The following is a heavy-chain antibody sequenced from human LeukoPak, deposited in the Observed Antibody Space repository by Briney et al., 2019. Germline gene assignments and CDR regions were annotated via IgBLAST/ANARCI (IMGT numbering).Heavy chain of an antibody. Sequence: SXXLSLTCSVSGGFISNYYWSWIRRPAGKGLEWIGRMSTSGKTNYNPSLKSRVTMSVDTSNNQFLLNLSSVTAADTAVYCCARDSQYYDYWSGYLDYWGQGTLVTVSS. CDR2: MSTSGKT. CDR1: GGFISNYY. V-gene: IGHV4-4*07. CDR3: ARDSQYYDYWSGYLDY. J-gene: IGHJ4*02. D-gene: IGHD3-3*01.